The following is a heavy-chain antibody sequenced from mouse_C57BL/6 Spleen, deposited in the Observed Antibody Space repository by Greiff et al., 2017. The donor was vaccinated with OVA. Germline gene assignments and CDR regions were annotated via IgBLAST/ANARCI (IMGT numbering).Heavy chain of an antibody. D-gene: IGHD3-2*02. V-gene: IGHV1-15*01. J-gene: IGHJ4*01. Sequence: VQLQQPGAELVRPGASVTLSCKASGYTFTDYEMHWVKQTPVHGLEWIGAIDPATGGTAYNQKFKGKAILTADKSSSTAYMELRSLTSEDSAVYYCTRSQDGDAMDYWGQGTSVTVSS. CDR3: TRSQDGDAMDY. CDR2: IDPATGGT. CDR1: GYTFTDYE.